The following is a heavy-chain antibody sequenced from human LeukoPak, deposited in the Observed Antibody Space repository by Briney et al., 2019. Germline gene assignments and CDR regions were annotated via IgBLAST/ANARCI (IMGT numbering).Heavy chain of an antibody. J-gene: IGHJ4*02. Sequence: PSETLSLTCAVYSGSFSGYYWSWIRLPPGKGLEWIGEIKDGGITNYNPSPRSRVTISIDASKNQLSLKLSSATAADTAVYYCVRGFSGVVGDFRGQGTLVTVFS. D-gene: IGHD3-10*01. V-gene: IGHV4-34*01. CDR1: SGSFSGYY. CDR3: VRGFSGVVGDF. CDR2: IKDGGIT.